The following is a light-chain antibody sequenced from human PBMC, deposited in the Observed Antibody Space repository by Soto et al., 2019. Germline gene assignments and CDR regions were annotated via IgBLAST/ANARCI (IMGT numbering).Light chain of an antibody. CDR3: QQYNSYSST. V-gene: IGKV1-5*03. Sequence: DIQMTQSPSTLSASVGDRVTITCRASQSISSWLAWYQQKPGKAPKLVIYKASSLESGVPSRFSGSGSGTEFPLTISSLQPDDFATYYCQQYNSYSSTFGPGTKVDIK. CDR2: KAS. J-gene: IGKJ3*01. CDR1: QSISSW.